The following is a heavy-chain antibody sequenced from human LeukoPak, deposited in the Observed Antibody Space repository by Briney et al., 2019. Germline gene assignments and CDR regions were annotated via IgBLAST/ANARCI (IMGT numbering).Heavy chain of an antibody. J-gene: IGHJ4*02. V-gene: IGHV4-39*07. CDR2: IYYSGST. CDR1: GGSISSSSYY. Sequence: PSETLSLTCTVSGGSISSSSYYWGWIRQPPGKGLEWIGSIYYSGSTYYNPSLKSRVTISVDTSKNQFSLKLSSVTAADTAVYYCARAGGYSSSSLDYWGQGTLVTVSS. CDR3: ARAGGYSSSSLDY. D-gene: IGHD6-6*01.